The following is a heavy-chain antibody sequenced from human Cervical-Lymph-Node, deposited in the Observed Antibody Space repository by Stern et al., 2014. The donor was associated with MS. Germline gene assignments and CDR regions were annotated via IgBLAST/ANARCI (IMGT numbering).Heavy chain of an antibody. Sequence: VQLLESGADVKKPGSSVKVSCTASGDTFINFGISWVRQAPGQGLEWMGGLLPLFGTTEYAQKFQGRVTISADESATTVYMELSGLRSEDTAVYYCARDNDDNGMDVWGQGTTVTVTS. CDR2: LLPLFGTT. J-gene: IGHJ6*02. D-gene: IGHD1-1*01. CDR3: ARDNDDNGMDV. CDR1: GDTFINFG. V-gene: IGHV1-69*01.